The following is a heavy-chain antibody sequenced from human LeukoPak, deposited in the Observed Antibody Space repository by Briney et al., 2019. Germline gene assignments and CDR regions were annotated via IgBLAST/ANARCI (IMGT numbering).Heavy chain of an antibody. D-gene: IGHD3-9*01. Sequence: SETLPLTCSVSGDSISSSSYYWGWIRQPPGKGLEWIGSIYYSGSAFYNPSLKSRVTISLDTSKNQFSLKLTSVTAADTAVYYCAGDSVLRYFDYWGQGTLVTVSS. J-gene: IGHJ4*02. CDR1: GDSISSSSYY. CDR2: IYYSGSA. CDR3: AGDSVLRYFDY. V-gene: IGHV4-39*07.